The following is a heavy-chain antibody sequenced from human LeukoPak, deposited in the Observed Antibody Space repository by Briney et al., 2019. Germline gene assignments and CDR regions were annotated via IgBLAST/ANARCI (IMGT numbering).Heavy chain of an antibody. Sequence: ASVKVSCKASGYTFTDYYMHWVRQAPGQGLEWVGWINPNSGDTKYAKRFQGRVTMTRDTSISAAYMELTRLTSDETAVYYWARDGVLDGLPSGFWGQETLVTVPS. J-gene: IGHJ4*02. CDR1: GYTFTDYY. D-gene: IGHD5-12*01. CDR2: INPNSGDT. V-gene: IGHV1-2*02. CDR3: ARDGVLDGLPSGF.